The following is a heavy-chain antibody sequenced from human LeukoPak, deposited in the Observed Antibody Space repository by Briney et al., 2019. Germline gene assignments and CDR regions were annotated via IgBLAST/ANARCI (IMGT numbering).Heavy chain of an antibody. CDR2: ISGSSSST. D-gene: IGHD6-19*01. J-gene: IGHJ4*02. CDR1: GFSFSTYA. Sequence: PGGSLRLSCAASGFSFSTYAMSWVRQAPGKGLEWVSVISGSSSSTYYADSVKGRFTISRDNSKNTLYLQMNSLRAEDTAVYYCAKGSGYSSGWYTFDYWGQGTLVTVSS. CDR3: AKGSGYSSGWYTFDY. V-gene: IGHV3-23*01.